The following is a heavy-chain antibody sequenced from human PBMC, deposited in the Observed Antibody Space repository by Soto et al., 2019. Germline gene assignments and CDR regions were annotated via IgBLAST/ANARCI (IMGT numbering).Heavy chain of an antibody. Sequence: QVQLVQSGAEVKKPGASVKVSCKASGYTFTSYDINWVRQAPGQGLEYLGWMNPNSGNTAYVQKFQGRVTMTWDTSITTAYLELSSLRSEDTAVYFCARGIKYGAYSRWFDPWCQGTLVTVSS. CDR1: GYTFTSYD. CDR3: ARGIKYGAYSRWFDP. CDR2: MNPNSGNT. V-gene: IGHV1-8*01. J-gene: IGHJ5*02. D-gene: IGHD4-17*01.